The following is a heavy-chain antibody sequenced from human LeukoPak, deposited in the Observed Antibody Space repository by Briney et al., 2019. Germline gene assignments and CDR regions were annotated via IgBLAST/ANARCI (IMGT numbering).Heavy chain of an antibody. Sequence: GESLKISCKGSGHSFTNYWIGWVRQMPGKGLEWMGITYPNDSDTRYSPSFQGLVTISADKSISTAYLQWSSLKASDTAMYYCARHRGYNYGYSDYWGQGTLVTVSS. D-gene: IGHD5-18*01. CDR2: TYPNDSDT. CDR3: ARHRGYNYGYSDY. V-gene: IGHV5-51*01. CDR1: GHSFTNYW. J-gene: IGHJ4*02.